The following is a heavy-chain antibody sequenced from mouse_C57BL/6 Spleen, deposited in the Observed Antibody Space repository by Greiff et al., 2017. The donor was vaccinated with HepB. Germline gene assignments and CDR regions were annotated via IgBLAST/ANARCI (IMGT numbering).Heavy chain of an antibody. V-gene: IGHV1-53*01. CDR1: GYTFTSYW. D-gene: IGHD2-4*01. J-gene: IGHJ4*01. CDR3: ARDDYDGDAMDY. Sequence: VQLQQPGTELVKPGASVKLSCKASGYTFTSYWMHWVKQRPGQGLEWIGNINPSNGGTNYNAKFKSKATLTVDKSSSTAYMQLSSLTSEDSAVYYCARDDYDGDAMDYWGQGTSVTVSS. CDR2: INPSNGGT.